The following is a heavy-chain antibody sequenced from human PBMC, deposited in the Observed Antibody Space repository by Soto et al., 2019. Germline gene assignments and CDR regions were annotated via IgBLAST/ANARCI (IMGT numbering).Heavy chain of an antibody. D-gene: IGHD3-10*01. J-gene: IGHJ5*02. CDR1: GFTFSSYG. V-gene: IGHV3-30*18. Sequence: QVQLVESGGGVVQPGRSLRLSCAASGFTFSSYGMHWVRQAPGKGLEWVAVISYDGSNKYYADSVKGRFTIYRDNSKNTLYLQMNSMRAEDTAVYYCAKDQGVGSVWFDPWGQGTLVSVSS. CDR3: AKDQGVGSVWFDP. CDR2: ISYDGSNK.